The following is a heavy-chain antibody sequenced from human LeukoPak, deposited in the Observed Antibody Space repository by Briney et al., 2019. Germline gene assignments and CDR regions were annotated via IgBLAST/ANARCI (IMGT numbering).Heavy chain of an antibody. D-gene: IGHD6-19*01. CDR3: ARGRTVAGTDY. CDR1: GFTFSSYS. V-gene: IGHV3-21*01. J-gene: IGHJ4*02. CDR2: ISSSSSYI. Sequence: SGGSLRLSCAASGFTFSSYSMSWVRQAPGKGLEWVSSISSSSSYIYYADSVKGRFTISRDNAKNSLYLQMNSLRAEDTAVYYCARGRTVAGTDYWGQGTLVTVSS.